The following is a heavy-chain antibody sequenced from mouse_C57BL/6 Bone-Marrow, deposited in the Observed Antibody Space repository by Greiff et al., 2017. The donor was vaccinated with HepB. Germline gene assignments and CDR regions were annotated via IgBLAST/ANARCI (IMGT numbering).Heavy chain of an antibody. Sequence: QVQLQQPGAELVKPGASVKLSCKASGYTFTSYWMHWVKQRPGQGLEWIGRIHPSDSDTNYNQKFKGKATLTVDKSSSTAYMQLSSLTSEDSAVYYCARRVSTMVTMRTFYYAMDYWGQGTSVTVSS. CDR3: ARRVSTMVTMRTFYYAMDY. D-gene: IGHD2-2*01. CDR2: IHPSDSDT. CDR1: GYTFTSYW. V-gene: IGHV1-74*01. J-gene: IGHJ4*01.